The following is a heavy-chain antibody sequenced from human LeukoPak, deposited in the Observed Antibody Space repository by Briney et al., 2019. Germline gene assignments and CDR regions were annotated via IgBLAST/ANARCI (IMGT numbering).Heavy chain of an antibody. CDR2: IYYSGST. D-gene: IGHD3-10*01. Sequence: SETLSLTCTVSGGSISSSSYYWGWIRQPPGKGLEWIGSIYYSGSTYYNPSLKSRVTISVDTSKNQFSLKLSSVTAADTAVYYCASMVRGVPNWFDPWGQGTLVTVSS. V-gene: IGHV4-39*01. J-gene: IGHJ5*02. CDR3: ASMVRGVPNWFDP. CDR1: GGSISSSSYY.